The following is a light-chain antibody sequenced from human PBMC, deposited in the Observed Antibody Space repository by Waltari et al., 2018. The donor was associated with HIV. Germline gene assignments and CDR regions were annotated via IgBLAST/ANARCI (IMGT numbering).Light chain of an antibody. V-gene: IGLV2-23*02. Sequence: QSALTQPAPVSGSPGQSITISCTGTSSDVGSFNIVTWYQKHPGDAPKIMIYEVTKRPSGVSSRFSGSKSGNTASLTISGLQAEDEADYYCCSYAGSRIHVVFGGGTKLTVL. CDR2: EVT. CDR3: CSYAGSRIHVV. CDR1: SSDVGSFNI. J-gene: IGLJ2*01.